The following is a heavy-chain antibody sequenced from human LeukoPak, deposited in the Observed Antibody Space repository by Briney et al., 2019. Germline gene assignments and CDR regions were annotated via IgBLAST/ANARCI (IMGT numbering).Heavy chain of an antibody. CDR1: GGSISSYY. CDR2: IYYSGST. V-gene: IGHV4-59*01. D-gene: IGHD6-6*01. Sequence: PSETLSLTCTVSGGSISSYYWSWIRQPPGKGLEWIGYIYYSGSTNYNPSLKSRVTTSVDTSKNQFSLKLSSVTAADTAVYYCAREGGSSKVDYWGQGTLVTVSS. J-gene: IGHJ4*02. CDR3: AREGGSSKVDY.